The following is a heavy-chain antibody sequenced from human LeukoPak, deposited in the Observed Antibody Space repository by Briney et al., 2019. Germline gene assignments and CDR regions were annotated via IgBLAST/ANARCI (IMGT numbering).Heavy chain of an antibody. D-gene: IGHD1-14*01. J-gene: IGHJ6*02. CDR2: MNPNSGNT. CDR1: GYTFTGYD. Sequence: ASVKVSCKASGYTFTGYDINWVRQATGQGLEWMGWMNPNSGNTGYAQKFQGRVTMTRNTSISTAYMELSSLRSEDTAVYYCARGGNYYYYYGMDVWGQGTTVTVSS. V-gene: IGHV1-8*01. CDR3: ARGGNYYYYYGMDV.